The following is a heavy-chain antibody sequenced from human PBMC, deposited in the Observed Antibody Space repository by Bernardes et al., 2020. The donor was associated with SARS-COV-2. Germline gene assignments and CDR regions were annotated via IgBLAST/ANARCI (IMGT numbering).Heavy chain of an antibody. V-gene: IGHV6-1*01. CDR3: ARVLLRFSTVGGYYYGMDV. CDR2: TYYRSKWYN. D-gene: IGHD3-3*01. CDR1: GDSVSSNSAA. J-gene: IGHJ6*02. Sequence: SHSLSLTCAISGDSVSSNSAAWNWIRQSPSRGLEWLGRTYYRSKWYNDYAVSVKSRITINPDTSKNQFSLQLNSVTPEDTAVYYCARVLLRFSTVGGYYYGMDVWGQGTTVTVSS.